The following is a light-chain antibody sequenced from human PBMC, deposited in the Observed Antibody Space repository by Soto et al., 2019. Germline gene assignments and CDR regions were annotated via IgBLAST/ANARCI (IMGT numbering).Light chain of an antibody. CDR1: QTISSW. CDR3: QHLNSYPLT. Sequence: DIQVTQSPSTLSGSVGDRVTITCRASQTISSWLAWYQQKPGKAPKLLIYKASTLKSGVPSRFSGSGSGTEFSLTISNLQPEDFATYYCQHLNSYPLTFGGGTKVDI. CDR2: KAS. V-gene: IGKV1-5*03. J-gene: IGKJ4*01.